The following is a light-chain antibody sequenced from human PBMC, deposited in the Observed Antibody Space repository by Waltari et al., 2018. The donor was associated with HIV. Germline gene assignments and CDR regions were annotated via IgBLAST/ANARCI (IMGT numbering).Light chain of an antibody. J-gene: IGLJ3*02. Sequence: QSALTQPRSVSGSPGQSVTISCTGTSRDIGRYNFVSWYQQPPAKPPKLIIFDVNERPSGVTARFSASKSGNTASLTISWLQAGDEADYYCCSFAGSYIWVFGGGTKLTVL. V-gene: IGLV2-11*01. CDR1: SRDIGRYNF. CDR2: DVN. CDR3: CSFAGSYIWV.